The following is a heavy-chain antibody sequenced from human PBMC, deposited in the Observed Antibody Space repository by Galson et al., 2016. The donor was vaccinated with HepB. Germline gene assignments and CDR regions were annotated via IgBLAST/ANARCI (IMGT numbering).Heavy chain of an antibody. V-gene: IGHV3-30-3*01. Sequence: SLRLSCAASGFTFSSYALHWVRQAPGKGLEWVALISYHGTNIHYAESVKGRFTVSRDSSMKTLYLQMNNLRPDDTAVYYCARERCGGVCYWYFDLWGRGTLVTVSS. D-gene: IGHD2-21*02. CDR3: ARERCGGVCYWYFDL. CDR1: GFTFSSYA. CDR2: ISYHGTNI. J-gene: IGHJ2*01.